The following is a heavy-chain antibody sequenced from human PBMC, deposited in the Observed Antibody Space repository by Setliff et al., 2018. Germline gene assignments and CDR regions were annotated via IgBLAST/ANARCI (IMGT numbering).Heavy chain of an antibody. CDR3: AREQWLDPPGYYYMDV. CDR1: GGSISSYH. Sequence: PSETLSLTCTASGGSISSYHWSWIRQPAGKGLEWIGHIYIGGSANYNPSLKSRVTMPIDTSKNQFSLKLNSVTAADMAVYYCAREQWLDPPGYYYMDVWAKGTTVTVSS. D-gene: IGHD6-19*01. V-gene: IGHV4-4*07. J-gene: IGHJ6*03. CDR2: IYIGGSA.